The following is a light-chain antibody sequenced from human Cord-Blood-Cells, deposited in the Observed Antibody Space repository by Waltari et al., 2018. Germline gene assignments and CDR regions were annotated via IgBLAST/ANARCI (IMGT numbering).Light chain of an antibody. CDR3: VLYMGSGSWV. Sequence: QTVVTQEPSFSVSPGGTVTLPCGLSSGSVSTSYYPSWYQQTPVQAPRTLIYSTNTRSSGVPDRFSGSILGNKAALTITGAQADDESDYYCVLYMGSGSWVFDGGTKLTVL. CDR2: STN. V-gene: IGLV8-61*01. J-gene: IGLJ3*02. CDR1: SGSVSTSYY.